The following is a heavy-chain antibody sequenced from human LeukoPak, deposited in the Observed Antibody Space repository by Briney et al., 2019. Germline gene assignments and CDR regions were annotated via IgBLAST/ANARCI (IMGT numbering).Heavy chain of an antibody. CDR2: INTDGTVT. V-gene: IGHV3-74*01. D-gene: IGHD6-19*01. Sequence: GGSLRLSCAASGFTFSNYCMLWVRQAPGKGLESVSRINTDGTVTTYADSVKGRFTVSRDNADNTMFLQMNSVRDEDTAGYYFXTXQWLXPPPDSWGQGTPVTVSS. CDR1: GFTFSNYC. CDR3: XTXQWLXPPPDS. J-gene: IGHJ4*02.